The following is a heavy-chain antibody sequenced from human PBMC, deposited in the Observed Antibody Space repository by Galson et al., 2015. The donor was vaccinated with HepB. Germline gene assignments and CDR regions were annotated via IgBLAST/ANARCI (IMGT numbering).Heavy chain of an antibody. D-gene: IGHD6-13*01. CDR1: GGSFSGYY. CDR3: ARWASQQLVRQTTCYYYGLDV. Sequence: DTLSLTCAVYGGSFSGYYWSWLRPPPGKGVGWIGEIYHRGSIRYNPSLKSRVTISVDTSKNQFSLKLSSLTAADTAVYYCARWASQQLVRQTTCYYYGLDVWGQGTTVTVSS. J-gene: IGHJ6*02. CDR2: IYHRGSI. V-gene: IGHV4-34*01.